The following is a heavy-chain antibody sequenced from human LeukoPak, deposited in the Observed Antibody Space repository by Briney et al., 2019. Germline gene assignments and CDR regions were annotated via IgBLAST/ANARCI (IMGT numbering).Heavy chain of an antibody. CDR2: ISGSGGST. Sequence: PGGSLRLSCAASGFTFSSYAMSWVRQAPGKGLEWVSAISGSGGSTYYADSVKGRFTISRDNAKNSLYLQMNSLRAEDTAVYYCARGRGCSGGSCPNWFDPWGQGTLVTVSS. CDR3: ARGRGCSGGSCPNWFDP. J-gene: IGHJ5*02. CDR1: GFTFSSYA. V-gene: IGHV3-23*01. D-gene: IGHD2-15*01.